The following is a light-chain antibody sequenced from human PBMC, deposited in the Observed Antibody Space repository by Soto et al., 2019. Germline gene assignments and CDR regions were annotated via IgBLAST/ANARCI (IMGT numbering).Light chain of an antibody. CDR3: SSYTSSTTLV. J-gene: IGLJ2*01. Sequence: QSALTQPASVSGSPGQSITISCTGTSSDVGGYNYVSWYQQHPGKVPKFMIFDVSNRPSGVSDRFSGSKSGNTASLTISGLQAEDESDYYCSSYTSSTTLVFGGGTKVTVL. CDR1: SSDVGGYNY. CDR2: DVS. V-gene: IGLV2-14*01.